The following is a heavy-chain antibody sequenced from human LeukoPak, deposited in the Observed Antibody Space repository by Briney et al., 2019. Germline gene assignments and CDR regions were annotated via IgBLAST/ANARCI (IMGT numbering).Heavy chain of an antibody. CDR3: ARLKGYSSGWYPSYYFDY. J-gene: IGHJ4*02. Sequence: KSSETLSLTCTVSGGPISSSYWSWIRQPPGKGLEWIGFIYYSGNTNYNPSLKSRVIISVDTSKNQFSLKLSSVTAADTAVYYCARLKGYSSGWYPSYYFDYWGQGTLVTVSS. D-gene: IGHD6-19*01. CDR1: GGPISSSY. V-gene: IGHV4-59*08. CDR2: IYYSGNT.